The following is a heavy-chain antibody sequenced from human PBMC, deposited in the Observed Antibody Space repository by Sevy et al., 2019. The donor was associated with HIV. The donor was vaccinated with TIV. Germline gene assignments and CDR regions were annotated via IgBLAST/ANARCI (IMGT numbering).Heavy chain of an antibody. D-gene: IGHD6-6*01. Sequence: GGSLRLSCAASGFTFDSHGFHWVRQAPGKGLEWVSLISYDGGIRYYADSVKGRFNISRDDARNTLYLQMSGLRAEDTAVYYCAREGGKTAASSPGNFWGQGTLVTVSS. CDR2: ISYDGGIR. CDR1: GFTFDSHG. V-gene: IGHV3-30*07. J-gene: IGHJ4*02. CDR3: AREGGKTAASSPGNF.